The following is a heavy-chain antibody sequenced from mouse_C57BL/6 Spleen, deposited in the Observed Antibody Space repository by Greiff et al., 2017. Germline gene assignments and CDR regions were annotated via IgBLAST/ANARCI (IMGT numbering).Heavy chain of an antibody. Sequence: VQLQQSGAELVKPGASVKLSCKASGYTFTSYWMQWVKQRPGQGLEWIGEIDPSDSYTNYNQKFKGKATLTVDTSSSTAYMQLSSLTSEDSAVYYCARYNYGSSYDYYAMDYWGQGTSVTVSS. D-gene: IGHD1-1*01. J-gene: IGHJ4*01. CDR2: IDPSDSYT. V-gene: IGHV1-50*01. CDR1: GYTFTSYW. CDR3: ARYNYGSSYDYYAMDY.